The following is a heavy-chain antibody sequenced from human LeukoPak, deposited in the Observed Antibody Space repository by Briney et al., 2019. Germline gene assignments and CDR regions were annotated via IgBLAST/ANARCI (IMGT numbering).Heavy chain of an antibody. Sequence: GGSLRLSCAASGFTFSSYAMSWVRQAPGKGLEWVSAISGSGGSTYYADSVKGRFTISRDNSKNTLYLQMNSLRAEDTAVYYCAKDGYSSSWYPLYSGMDVWGQGTTVTVSS. CDR1: GFTFSSYA. CDR2: ISGSGGST. J-gene: IGHJ6*02. V-gene: IGHV3-23*01. D-gene: IGHD6-13*01. CDR3: AKDGYSSSWYPLYSGMDV.